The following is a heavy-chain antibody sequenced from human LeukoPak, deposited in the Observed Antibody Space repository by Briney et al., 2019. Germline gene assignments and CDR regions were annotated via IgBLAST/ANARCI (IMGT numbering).Heavy chain of an antibody. V-gene: IGHV1-46*01. Sequence: ASVKVSCKASGYTFTSYYMHWVRQAPGQGLEWMGIINPSGGSTSYAQKFQGRVTMTRDTSTSTVYMELSSLRSEDTAVYYCARFHADYFYTYGMDVWGQGTTVTVSS. CDR1: GYTFTSYY. D-gene: IGHD2/OR15-2a*01. CDR3: ARFHADYFYTYGMDV. CDR2: INPSGGST. J-gene: IGHJ6*02.